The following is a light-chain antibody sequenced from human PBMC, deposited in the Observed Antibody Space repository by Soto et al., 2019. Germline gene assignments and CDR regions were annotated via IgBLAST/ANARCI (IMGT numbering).Light chain of an antibody. CDR3: ASYTDYNPLVI. V-gene: IGLV2-14*01. J-gene: IGLJ2*01. CDR1: SSDIGAYNY. Sequence: QSVLTQPASVSGSPGQSIAISCTGSSSDIGAYNYVSWYQHHPGKAPKLIIYDVTSRPSGVSSRFSGAKSGNAASLIISGLQPEDEAYYFCASYTDYNPLVIFGGGTKLTVL. CDR2: DVT.